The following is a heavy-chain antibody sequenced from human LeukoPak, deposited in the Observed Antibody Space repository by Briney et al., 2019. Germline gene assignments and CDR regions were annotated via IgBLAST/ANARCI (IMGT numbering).Heavy chain of an antibody. Sequence: GGSLRLSCSASGFTFSSYAMHWVRQAPGKGLEYVSAISSNGGSTYYADSVKGRFTISRDNSKNTLYLQMSSLRAGDTAVYYCVITSATGPIDYWGQGTLVTVSS. CDR2: ISSNGGST. CDR3: VITSATGPIDY. J-gene: IGHJ4*02. V-gene: IGHV3-64D*09. CDR1: GFTFSSYA. D-gene: IGHD6-6*01.